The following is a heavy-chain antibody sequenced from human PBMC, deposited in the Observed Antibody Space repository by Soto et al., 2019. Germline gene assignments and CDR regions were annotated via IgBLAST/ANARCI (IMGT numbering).Heavy chain of an antibody. Sequence: QVQLQQWGAGLLKPSETLSLSCAVYGGSFSGYYWSWIRQPPGKGLEWIGEINHSGSTNYNPSLKSRATISVDTSKNQFSLKLSSVTAADTTVFYCARFEAWAGAMDVWGKGTTVTVSS. V-gene: IGHV4-34*01. CDR1: GGSFSGYY. CDR2: INHSGST. D-gene: IGHD6-19*01. J-gene: IGHJ6*04. CDR3: ARFEAWAGAMDV.